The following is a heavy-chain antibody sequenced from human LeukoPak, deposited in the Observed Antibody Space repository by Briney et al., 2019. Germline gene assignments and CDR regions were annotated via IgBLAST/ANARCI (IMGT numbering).Heavy chain of an antibody. CDR3: ARAAAVAGTGGFY. CDR2: INSDGSST. CDR1: GFNFSTYW. D-gene: IGHD6-19*01. J-gene: IGHJ4*01. Sequence: PGGSLRLSCAASGFNFSTYWMHWVRQAPGKGLVWVSRINSDGSSTSYADSVKGRFTISRDNAKNTLYLQMNSLRAEDTAVYYCARAAAVAGTGGFYWGHGTLVTVSS. V-gene: IGHV3-74*01.